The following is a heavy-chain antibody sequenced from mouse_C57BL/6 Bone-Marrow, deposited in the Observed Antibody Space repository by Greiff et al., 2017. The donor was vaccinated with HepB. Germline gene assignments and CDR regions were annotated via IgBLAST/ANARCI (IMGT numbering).Heavy chain of an antibody. Sequence: EVQLQQSGGGLVQPGESLKLSCESYEYEFPSHDMSWVRKTPEKRLELVAAINSDGGSTYYPDTMERRVIISRDKTMNALYLQMSSLRSEDTALYYCARHGGRYDYDGAFAYWGQGTLVTVSA. D-gene: IGHD2-4*01. CDR3: ARHGGRYDYDGAFAY. J-gene: IGHJ3*01. V-gene: IGHV5-2*01. CDR1: EYEFPSHD. CDR2: INSDGGST.